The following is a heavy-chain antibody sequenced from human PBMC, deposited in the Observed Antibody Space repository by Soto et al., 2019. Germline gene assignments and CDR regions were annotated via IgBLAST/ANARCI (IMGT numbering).Heavy chain of an antibody. CDR2: IYDSGST. CDR1: GGSITNYY. D-gene: IGHD3-22*01. Sequence: SETLSLTCTVSGGSITNYYWSWIRQPAGKGLEWIGYIYDSGSTYYNPSLKSRVTISVDTSKNQFSLKLSAVTAADTAVYYCARGDYYEIFDYWGQGTLVTVSS. J-gene: IGHJ4*02. V-gene: IGHV4-59*06. CDR3: ARGDYYEIFDY.